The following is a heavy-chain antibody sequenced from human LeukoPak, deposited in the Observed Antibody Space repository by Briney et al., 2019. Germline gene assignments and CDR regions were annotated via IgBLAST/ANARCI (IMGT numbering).Heavy chain of an antibody. D-gene: IGHD3-10*01. CDR2: IDAGGST. J-gene: IGHJ4*02. CDR1: GFTVYNTY. CDR3: ARAWDPPTMVRGYPIPGY. V-gene: IGHV3-53*01. Sequence: GGSLRLSCSASGFTVYNTYMSWVRQAPGKGLEWVSFIDAGGSTDYADSVKGRFTISRDNSNNTLYLQMNSLRAEDTAVYYCARAWDPPTMVRGYPIPGYWGQGTLVTVSS.